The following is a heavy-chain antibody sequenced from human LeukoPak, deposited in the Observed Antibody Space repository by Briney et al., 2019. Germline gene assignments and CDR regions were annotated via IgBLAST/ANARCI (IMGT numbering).Heavy chain of an antibody. CDR2: IYHSGST. J-gene: IGHJ4*02. D-gene: IGHD2-15*01. Sequence: SETLSLTCVVSGYSISSGYYWGWIRQSPGKGLEWIGSIYHSGSTYYNPSLKSRVTISVDTSKNQFSLKLSSVTAADTAVYYCARYLCSGGSCYFDYWGQGTLVTVSS. CDR1: GYSISSGYY. V-gene: IGHV4-38-2*01. CDR3: ARYLCSGGSCYFDY.